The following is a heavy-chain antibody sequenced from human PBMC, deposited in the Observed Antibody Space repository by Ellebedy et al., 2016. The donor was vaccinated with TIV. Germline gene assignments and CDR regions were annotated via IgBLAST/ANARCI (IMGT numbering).Heavy chain of an antibody. CDR3: AKDTSVRGDGYTFDY. CDR1: GFTFSSYA. D-gene: IGHD5-24*01. J-gene: IGHJ4*02. Sequence: GGSLRLSXAASGFTFSSYAMTWVRQAPGKGLEWVSFISGGGGSTNYADSVQGRFTISRDISKNTLYLQMNSLRAEDTALYYCAKDTSVRGDGYTFDYWGQGTLVTASS. CDR2: ISGGGGST. V-gene: IGHV3-23*01.